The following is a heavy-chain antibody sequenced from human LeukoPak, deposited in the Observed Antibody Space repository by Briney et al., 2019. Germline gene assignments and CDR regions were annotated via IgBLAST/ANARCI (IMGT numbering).Heavy chain of an antibody. Sequence: SETLSLTCTVSGGSISSYYWSWIRQPPGKGLEWIGYIYYSGSTNYNPSLKSRVTISVDTSKNQFSLKLSSLTAADTAVYYCARHGATIFGNWFDPWGQGTLVTVSS. J-gene: IGHJ5*02. V-gene: IGHV4-59*08. D-gene: IGHD3-3*01. CDR1: GGSISSYY. CDR3: ARHGATIFGNWFDP. CDR2: IYYSGST.